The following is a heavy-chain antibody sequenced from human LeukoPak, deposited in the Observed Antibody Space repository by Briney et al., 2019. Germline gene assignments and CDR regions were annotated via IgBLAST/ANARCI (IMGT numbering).Heavy chain of an antibody. CDR2: IKQDGSEK. Sequence: GGSLRLSCAASGFTFSSYWMSWVRQAPGKGLEWVANIKQDGSEKYYVDSVKGRFTISRDNAKNSLFLQMNSLRAEDTALYYCASDGDYGDRYWGQGTLVTVSS. V-gene: IGHV3-7*01. D-gene: IGHD4-17*01. CDR3: ASDGDYGDRY. CDR1: GFTFSSYW. J-gene: IGHJ4*02.